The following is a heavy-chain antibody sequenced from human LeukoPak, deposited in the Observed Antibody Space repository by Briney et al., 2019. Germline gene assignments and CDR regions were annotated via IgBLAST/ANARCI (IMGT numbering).Heavy chain of an antibody. CDR2: INRSGST. V-gene: IGHV4-34*01. Sequence: SETLSLTCAVDGGSFSGYYWSWIRQPPGKGLEWIGEINRSGSTNYNPSLKSRVTISVDTSKNQFSLKLSSVTAADTAVYYCASNSFDYYGSGSYSVDYLGQGTLVTVSS. CDR1: GGSFSGYY. CDR3: ASNSFDYYGSGSYSVDY. D-gene: IGHD3-10*01. J-gene: IGHJ4*02.